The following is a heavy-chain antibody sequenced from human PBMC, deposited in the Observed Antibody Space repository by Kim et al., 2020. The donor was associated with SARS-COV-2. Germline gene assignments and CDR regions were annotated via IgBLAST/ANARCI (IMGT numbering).Heavy chain of an antibody. CDR1: GFTFSDYY. CDR2: ISSSSSYT. D-gene: IGHD6-19*01. Sequence: GGSLRLSCAASGFTFSDYYMTWIRQAPGKGLEWISYISSSSSYTKYADSVKGRFTISRDNAKNSLYLQMNSLRAEDTAVYYCARVASGSTAWYYFDYWGQGTLVPLSS. CDR3: ARVASGSTAWYYFDY. V-gene: IGHV3-11*03. J-gene: IGHJ4*01.